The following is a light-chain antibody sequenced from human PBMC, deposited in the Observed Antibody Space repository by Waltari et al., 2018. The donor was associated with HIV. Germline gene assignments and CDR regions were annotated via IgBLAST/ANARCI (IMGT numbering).Light chain of an antibody. CDR3: SSYTTSSTLG. J-gene: IGLJ3*02. CDR2: EVS. Sequence: QSALTQPASVSGSPGQSITLSCTGSHRDVGFYHYVSWYQQHPGKAPKLLIYEVSNRPSGVSNRFSGSKSGNTASLTISGLQAEDEADYYCSSYTTSSTLGFGGGTKLTVL. V-gene: IGLV2-14*01. CDR1: HRDVGFYHY.